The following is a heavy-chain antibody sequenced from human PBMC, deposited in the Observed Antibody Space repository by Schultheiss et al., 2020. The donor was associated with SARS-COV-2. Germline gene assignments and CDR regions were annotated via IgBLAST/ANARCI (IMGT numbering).Heavy chain of an antibody. CDR3: ARGDSKVPALWGRWDYYYGMDV. J-gene: IGHJ6*02. D-gene: IGHD3-16*01. V-gene: IGHV1-46*01. CDR1: GYTFTSYY. Sequence: ASVKVSCKASGYTFTSYYMHWVRQAPGQGLEWMGIINPSGGSTSYAQKFQGRVTITADESTSTAYMELSSLRSEDTAVYYCARGDSKVPALWGRWDYYYGMDVWGQGTTVTVSS. CDR2: INPSGGST.